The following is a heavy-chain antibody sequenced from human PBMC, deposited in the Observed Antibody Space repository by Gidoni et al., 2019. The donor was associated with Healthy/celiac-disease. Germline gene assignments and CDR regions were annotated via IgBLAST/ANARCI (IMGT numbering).Heavy chain of an antibody. Sequence: QVQLVESGGGVVQPGRSLRLSCAAPGLTFSSYAMHCVRQDPGKGLEWVAFISYDGSNKYYADSVKGRFTISRDNSKNTLYLQMNSLRAEDTAVYYCARDRAVTTYPYFDYWGQGTLVTVSS. CDR3: ARDRAVTTYPYFDY. J-gene: IGHJ4*02. CDR2: ISYDGSNK. V-gene: IGHV3-30-3*01. D-gene: IGHD4-17*01. CDR1: GLTFSSYA.